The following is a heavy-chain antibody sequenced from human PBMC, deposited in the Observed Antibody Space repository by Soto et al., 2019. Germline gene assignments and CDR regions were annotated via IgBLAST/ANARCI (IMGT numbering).Heavy chain of an antibody. Sequence: EVQLVESGGGLVQPGGSLRLSCAASGFTFSSYSMNWVRQAPGKGLEWVSYISSSSSTIYYADSVKGRFTISRDNAKNSLYLQMNCLRDEDTAVYYSAREAYSSGLNWFDPWGQGTLVTVSS. CDR3: AREAYSSGLNWFDP. D-gene: IGHD6-19*01. CDR2: ISSSSSTI. CDR1: GFTFSSYS. J-gene: IGHJ5*02. V-gene: IGHV3-48*02.